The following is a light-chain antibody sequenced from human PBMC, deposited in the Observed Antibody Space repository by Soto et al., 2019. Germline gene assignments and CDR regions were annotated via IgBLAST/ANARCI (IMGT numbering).Light chain of an antibody. J-gene: IGKJ1*01. V-gene: IGKV3-20*01. CDR2: ATS. CDR1: QSVSARF. Sequence: ELVLTQSPDTLSLSPGERVTLSCRASQSVSARFLAWYQHRPGQAPRLLISATSTRDPGIPDRFSGSGSGTDFTLTISSLEPEDVAVYYCQQYFRSLVEFGQGTKVEIK. CDR3: QQYFRSLVE.